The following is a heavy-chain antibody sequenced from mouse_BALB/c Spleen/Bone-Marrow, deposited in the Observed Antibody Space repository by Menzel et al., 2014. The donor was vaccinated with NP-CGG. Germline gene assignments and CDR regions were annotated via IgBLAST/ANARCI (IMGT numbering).Heavy chain of an antibody. CDR3: ARDSSGYFGY. Sequence: EVQGVESGGGLVKPGGSLKLSCAASGFTFSSYAMSWVRQSPEKRLEWVAEISSGGSYTYYPDTVTGRFTISRDNAKNTLYLEMSSLRSEDTAMYYCARDSSGYFGYWGQGTTLTVSS. CDR1: GFTFSSYA. D-gene: IGHD3-1*01. V-gene: IGHV5-9-4*01. CDR2: ISSGGSYT. J-gene: IGHJ2*01.